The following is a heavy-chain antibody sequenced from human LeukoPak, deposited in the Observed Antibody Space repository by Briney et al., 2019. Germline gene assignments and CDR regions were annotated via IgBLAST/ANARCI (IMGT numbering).Heavy chain of an antibody. J-gene: IGHJ4*02. D-gene: IGHD2-15*01. CDR3: SVNYCSGGSCYML. Sequence: PGGSLRLSCAASGFTFSIYWMHWVRQTPGKGLVWVSRVNTDWSSTDYADSVKGRFTISRDNAKNTVYLQMDSLRAEDTAVYYCSVNYCSGGSCYMLWGQGTLVTVSS. CDR2: VNTDWSST. CDR1: GFTFSIYW. V-gene: IGHV3-74*01.